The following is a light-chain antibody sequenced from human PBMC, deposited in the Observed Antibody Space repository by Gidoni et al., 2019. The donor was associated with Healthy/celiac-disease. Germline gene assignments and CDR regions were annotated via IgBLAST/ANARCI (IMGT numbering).Light chain of an antibody. CDR1: QSVSSSY. V-gene: IGKV3-20*01. CDR3: QQYGSSPLT. Sequence: EIVLTQSPGTLSLSPGERATLSCRASQSVSSSYSAWYQQKPGKAPRLLIYGASSRATGIPDRFSGSGSGTDFALTISRLEPEDFAVYYCQQYGSSPLTFGGGTKVEIK. CDR2: GAS. J-gene: IGKJ4*01.